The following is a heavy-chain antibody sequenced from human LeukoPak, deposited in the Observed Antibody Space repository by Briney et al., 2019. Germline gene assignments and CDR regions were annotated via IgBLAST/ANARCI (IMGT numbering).Heavy chain of an antibody. CDR3: ARHRRHRVYYDSSGYYHDGFDI. V-gene: IGHV1-18*01. J-gene: IGHJ3*02. CDR1: GYTFTNFG. Sequence: ASVKVSCKTSGYTFTNFGINWVRQAPGQGLEWMRWISTYTGNANYAQKLQGRVTMTTDTSTSTAYMELRSLRSDDTAVYYCARHRRHRVYYDSSGYYHDGFDIWGQGTMVTVSS. CDR2: ISTYTGNA. D-gene: IGHD3-22*01.